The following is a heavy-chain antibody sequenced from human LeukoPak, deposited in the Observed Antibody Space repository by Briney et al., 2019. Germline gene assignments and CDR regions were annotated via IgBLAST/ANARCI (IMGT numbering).Heavy chain of an antibody. D-gene: IGHD3-22*01. Sequence: ASEKVSCKASGYTFGSYGITWVRQAPGQGLEWMGWISAYNGDTSYAQKFQVRVTMTTDTSTTTAYMELRSLRSDDTAVYYCARDGAYHDSSGSYYGVGDDFGGQGTLVTVSS. CDR3: ARDGAYHDSSGSYYGVGDDF. CDR2: ISAYNGDT. CDR1: GYTFGSYG. V-gene: IGHV1-18*01. J-gene: IGHJ4*02.